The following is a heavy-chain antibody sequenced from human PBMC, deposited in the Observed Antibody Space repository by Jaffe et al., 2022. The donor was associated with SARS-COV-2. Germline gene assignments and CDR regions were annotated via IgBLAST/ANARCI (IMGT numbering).Heavy chain of an antibody. CDR1: GFTFSIYS. D-gene: IGHD1-1*01. CDR3: ARGTTFSWHYFDC. Sequence: EVQLVESGGVLVQPGGSLRLSCAASGFTFSIYSMNWVRQAPGRGLEWISYISSSSSDIYYADSVKGRFTISRDDAKNSLYLQMNSLRDEDTAVYYCARGTTFSWHYFDCWGQGTLVTVSS. V-gene: IGHV3-48*02. J-gene: IGHJ4*02. CDR2: ISSSSSDI.